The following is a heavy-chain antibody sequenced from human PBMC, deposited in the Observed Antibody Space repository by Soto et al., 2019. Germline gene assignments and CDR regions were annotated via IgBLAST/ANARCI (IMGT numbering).Heavy chain of an antibody. D-gene: IGHD2-15*01. V-gene: IGHV4-4*02. CDR1: GGSISSSNW. CDR3: ARVAGIVVVVAATPRDYYGMYV. Sequence: QVQLQESGPGLVKPSGTLSLTCAVSGGSISSSNWWSWVRQPPGKGLEWIGEIYHSGSTNYNPSLKSRVTISVDKSKHQFSLKLSSVTAADTAVYYCARVAGIVVVVAATPRDYYGMYVWGQGTTVTVSS. J-gene: IGHJ6*02. CDR2: IYHSGST.